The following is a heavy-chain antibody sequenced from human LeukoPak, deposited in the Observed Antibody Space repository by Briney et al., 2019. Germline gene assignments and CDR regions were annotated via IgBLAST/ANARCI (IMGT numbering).Heavy chain of an antibody. CDR1: GYTFSSYG. CDR2: INIYKGNT. D-gene: IGHD3-16*02. J-gene: IGHJ4*02. CDR3: ARDQYDSVWDSHRPYFDY. Sequence: ASVKVSCKASGYTFSSYGISWVRQAPGQGLEWMGWINIYKGNTKYAQKFQGGVTMTTDTSTSTAYMEVTSLRSDDTAVYYCARDQYDSVWDSHRPYFDYWGQGTLVTVSS. V-gene: IGHV1-18*01.